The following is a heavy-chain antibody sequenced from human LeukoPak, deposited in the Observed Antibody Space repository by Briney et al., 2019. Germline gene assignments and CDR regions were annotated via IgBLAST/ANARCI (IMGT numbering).Heavy chain of an antibody. CDR1: GGLISRIEYY. CDR2: IYHTGTT. D-gene: IGHD1-26*01. V-gene: IGHV4-30-4*01. Sequence: PSETLSLTCTVSGGLISRIEYYWSWIRQSPVKGLKWLGHIYHTGTTLYSPHLNNRLTVSVDSSRNQFSLTLNSVTAADTAVYYCASVSVWELATHPGGSFDYWGRGILVTVSS. J-gene: IGHJ4*02. CDR3: ASVSVWELATHPGGSFDY.